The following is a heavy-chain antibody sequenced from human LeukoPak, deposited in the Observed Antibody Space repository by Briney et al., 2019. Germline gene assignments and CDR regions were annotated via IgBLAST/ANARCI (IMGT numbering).Heavy chain of an antibody. J-gene: IGHJ5*02. Sequence: GESLKISCKGSGYSFTSYWIGWVRQMPGKGLEWMGIIYPGDSDTRYSPSFQGQVTISADKSISTAYLQWSSLKASDTAMYYCARDHDIVVVVAATRSNWFDPWGQGTLVTVSS. CDR2: IYPGDSDT. D-gene: IGHD2-15*01. CDR3: ARDHDIVVVVAATRSNWFDP. CDR1: GYSFTSYW. V-gene: IGHV5-51*01.